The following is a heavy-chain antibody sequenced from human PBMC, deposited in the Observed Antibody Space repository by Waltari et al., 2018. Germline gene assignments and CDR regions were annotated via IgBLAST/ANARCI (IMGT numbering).Heavy chain of an antibody. V-gene: IGHV4-38-2*01. Sequence: QVQLQESGPGLVKPSETLSLTCAVSGYSIISGYSWGWIRQPPGKGLEWIGSIYHSGSTYYNPSLKSRVTISVDTSKNQFSLKLSSLTAADTAVYYCARGFYGGRSIPQYFFDYLGQGTLVTVSS. D-gene: IGHD2-21*01. CDR1: GYSIISGYS. J-gene: IGHJ4*02. CDR3: ARGFYGGRSIPQYFFDY. CDR2: IYHSGST.